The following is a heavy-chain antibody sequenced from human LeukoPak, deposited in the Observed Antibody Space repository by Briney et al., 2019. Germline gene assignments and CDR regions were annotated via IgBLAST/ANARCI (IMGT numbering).Heavy chain of an antibody. V-gene: IGHV3-23*01. CDR2: ISGSGGST. J-gene: IGHJ4*02. D-gene: IGHD4-11*01. CDR1: GFTFSSYA. CDR3: AKTGLQSPPFDY. Sequence: GGSLRLSCAASGFTFSSYAMSWVRQAPGKGLEWVSGISGSGGSTYYADSVKGRFTISRDNSKKTLYLQMNSLRAEDTAVYYCAKTGLQSPPFDYWGQGTLVTVSS.